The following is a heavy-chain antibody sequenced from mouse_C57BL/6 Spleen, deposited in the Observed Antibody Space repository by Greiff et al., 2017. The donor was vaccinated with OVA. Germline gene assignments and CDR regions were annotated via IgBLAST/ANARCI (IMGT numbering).Heavy chain of an antibody. D-gene: IGHD1-1*01. CDR1: GFTFSDYG. V-gene: IGHV5-17*01. CDR2: ISSGSSTI. Sequence: EVMLVESGGGLVKPGGSLKLSCAASGFTFSDYGMHWVRQAPEKGLEWVAYISSGSSTIYYADTVKGRFTISRDNAKNTLFLQMTSLRSEDTAMYYCAKAYYSWFAYWGQGTLVTVSA. CDR3: AKAYYSWFAY. J-gene: IGHJ3*01.